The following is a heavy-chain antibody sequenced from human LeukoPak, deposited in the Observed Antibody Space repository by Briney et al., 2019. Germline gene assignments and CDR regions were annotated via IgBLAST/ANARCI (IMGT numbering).Heavy chain of an antibody. D-gene: IGHD3-22*01. CDR2: FDSEDGET. V-gene: IGHV1-24*01. Sequence: GASVKVSCKVSGYTLTELSMHWVRQAPGKGLEWMGGFDSEDGETIYARKFQGRVTMTEDTSTDTAYMELSSLRSEDTAVYYCATGAQYYYDSSGLNWFDPWGQGTLVTVSS. CDR1: GYTLTELS. CDR3: ATGAQYYYDSSGLNWFDP. J-gene: IGHJ5*02.